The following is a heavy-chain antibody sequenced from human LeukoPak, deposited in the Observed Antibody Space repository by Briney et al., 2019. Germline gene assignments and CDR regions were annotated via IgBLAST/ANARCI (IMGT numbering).Heavy chain of an antibody. D-gene: IGHD4-17*01. Sequence: SETLSLTCTVSGGSISSGDYYWSWIRQPPGKGLEWIGYIYYSGSTYYNPSLKSRVTISVDTSKNQFSLKLSSVTAADTAVYYCGREYDTTVTTPNWFDPWGQGTLVTVSS. V-gene: IGHV4-30-4*01. CDR1: GGSISSGDYY. CDR3: GREYDTTVTTPNWFDP. J-gene: IGHJ5*02. CDR2: IYYSGST.